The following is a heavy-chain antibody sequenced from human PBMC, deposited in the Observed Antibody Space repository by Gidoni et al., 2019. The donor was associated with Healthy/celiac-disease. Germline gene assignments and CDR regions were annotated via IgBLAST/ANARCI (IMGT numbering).Heavy chain of an antibody. V-gene: IGHV3-53*01. Sequence: EVQLVESGGGLIQPGGSLRLSCAASGFTVSRNYMSWVRQAPGKGLEWVSVIYSGGSTYYADSVKGRFTISRDNSKNTLYLQMNSLRAEDTAVYYCARGSSNSYGSGSYPLGYWGQGTLVTVSS. D-gene: IGHD3-10*01. CDR2: IYSGGST. J-gene: IGHJ4*02. CDR3: ARGSSNSYGSGSYPLGY. CDR1: GFTVSRNY.